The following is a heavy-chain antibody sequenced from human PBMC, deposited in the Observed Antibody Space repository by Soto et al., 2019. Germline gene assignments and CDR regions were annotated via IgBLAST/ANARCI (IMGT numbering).Heavy chain of an antibody. CDR1: GGSISSYY. Sequence: QVQLQESGPGLVKPSETLSLTCTVSGGSISSYYWSWIRQPPGKGLEWIGYIYYSGSTNYNPSLKSRVTISVDTSTNQFSLKLSSVTAADTAVYYCASSKIAVAGTALSSWGQGTLVTVSS. CDR2: IYYSGST. D-gene: IGHD6-19*01. V-gene: IGHV4-59*01. CDR3: ASSKIAVAGTALSS. J-gene: IGHJ5*02.